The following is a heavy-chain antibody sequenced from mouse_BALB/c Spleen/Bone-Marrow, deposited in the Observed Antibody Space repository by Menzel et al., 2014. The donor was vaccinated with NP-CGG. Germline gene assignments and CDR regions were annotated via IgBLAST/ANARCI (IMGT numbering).Heavy chain of an antibody. Sequence: VQLQQSGAELVRPGASVKLSCKASGYTFTSYWINWVKQRPGQGLEWIGNIYPSDSYTNYNQKFKDKATLTVDKSSSTAYMQLNSPTSEDSAVYYCTRDDGSFAYWGQGTLVTVSA. D-gene: IGHD2-3*01. CDR2: IYPSDSYT. V-gene: IGHV1-69*02. J-gene: IGHJ3*01. CDR1: GYTFTSYW. CDR3: TRDDGSFAY.